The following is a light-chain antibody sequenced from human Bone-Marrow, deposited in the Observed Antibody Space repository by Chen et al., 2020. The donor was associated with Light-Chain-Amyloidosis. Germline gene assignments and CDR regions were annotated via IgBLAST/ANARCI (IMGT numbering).Light chain of an antibody. V-gene: IGKV3-20*01. Sequence: EIVLTQSPGTLSLSPGEGANLSCRASQTIRSNYLTWYQQKFGQAPRLIIYGSSSRATGIPDRFTGSGSGTDFTLTINRLEPEDLAMYYCQQYGTSPRTFGGGTKVEVK. J-gene: IGKJ4*02. CDR1: QTIRSNY. CDR3: QQYGTSPRT. CDR2: GSS.